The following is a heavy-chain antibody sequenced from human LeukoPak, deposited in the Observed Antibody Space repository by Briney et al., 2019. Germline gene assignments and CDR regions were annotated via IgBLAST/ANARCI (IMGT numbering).Heavy chain of an antibody. CDR1: GGSISSSSYY. CDR3: ARLYCGADCSIDY. V-gene: IGHV4-39*01. D-gene: IGHD2-21*02. CDR2: IYYSGST. J-gene: IGHJ4*02. Sequence: SETLSLTCSVSGGSISSSSYYWGWIRQPPGKGLEWIGSIYYSGSTYYNPSLKSRVTISVDTSKNQFSLKLSSVTAADTAVYYCARLYCGADCSIDYWGQGTLVTVFS.